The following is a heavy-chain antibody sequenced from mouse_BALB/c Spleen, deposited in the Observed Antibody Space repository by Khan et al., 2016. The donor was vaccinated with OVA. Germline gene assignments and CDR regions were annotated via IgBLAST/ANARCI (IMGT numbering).Heavy chain of an antibody. CDR1: GYTFTSYY. V-gene: IGHV1S81*02. CDR3: SRSGYGSFAY. CDR2: INPSSGGT. D-gene: IGHD2-2*01. Sequence: QVQLQQSGAELVKPGASVRLSCKASGYTFTSYYLYWVKQRPGQGLEWIGDINPSSGGTNFNEKFKSKATLTVDKSSSTAYIQLNSLTSEDSAVYYCSRSGYGSFAYWGQGNLVTVSA. J-gene: IGHJ3*01.